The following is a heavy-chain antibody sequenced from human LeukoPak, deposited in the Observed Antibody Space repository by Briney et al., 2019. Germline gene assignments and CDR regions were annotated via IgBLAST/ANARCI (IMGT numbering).Heavy chain of an antibody. D-gene: IGHD3-9*01. CDR1: GGSISSGSYY. CDR2: IYTSGST. CDR3: ARSVGVRYFDWAYYYYYYMDV. J-gene: IGHJ6*03. Sequence: SQTLSLTCTVSGGSISSGSYYWSWIRQPAGKGLEWIGRIYTSGSTNYNPSLKSRVTISVDTSKNQFSLKLSSVTAADTAVYYCARSVGVRYFDWAYYYYYYMDVWGKGTTVTISS. V-gene: IGHV4-61*02.